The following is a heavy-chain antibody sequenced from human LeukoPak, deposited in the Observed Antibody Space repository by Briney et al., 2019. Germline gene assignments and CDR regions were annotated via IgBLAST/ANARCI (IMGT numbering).Heavy chain of an antibody. CDR3: ASRMVRGVLPFDY. J-gene: IGHJ4*02. CDR1: GFTFSSYS. Sequence: GGSLRLSCAASGFTFSSYSMNWVRQAPGKGLEWVSSISSSSSRIYYADSVKGRFTISRDNAKNSLYLQMNSLRAEDTAVYYCASRMVRGVLPFDYWGQGTLVTVSS. D-gene: IGHD3-10*01. V-gene: IGHV3-21*01. CDR2: ISSSSSRI.